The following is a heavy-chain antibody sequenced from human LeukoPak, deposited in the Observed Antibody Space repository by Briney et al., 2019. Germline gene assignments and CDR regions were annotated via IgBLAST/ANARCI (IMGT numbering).Heavy chain of an antibody. J-gene: IGHJ3*02. D-gene: IGHD3-22*01. V-gene: IGHV4-39*01. CDR1: GGSISSSNYY. Sequence: PSETLSLTCTVSGGSISSSNYYWGWIRQPPGKGLEWIGSIYYSGSTYYNPSLKSRVTISVDTSKNQFSLKLSSVTAADTAVYYCARHDTTMKGAFDIWGQGTMVTVSS. CDR2: IYYSGST. CDR3: ARHDTTMKGAFDI.